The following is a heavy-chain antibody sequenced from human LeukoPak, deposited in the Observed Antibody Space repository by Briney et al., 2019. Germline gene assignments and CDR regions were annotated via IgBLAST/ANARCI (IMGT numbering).Heavy chain of an antibody. J-gene: IGHJ4*02. CDR1: GDSLFTNSVA. Sequence: SQTLSLTCAISGDSLFTNSVAWNWIRQSPSRGLEWLGRTYYRSKWSFEYAVCVKSRITINADTSKNQFSLQLNSVTPEDTAVYYCARGKYTSFDNWGQGTLVTVSS. V-gene: IGHV6-1*01. D-gene: IGHD2-2*01. CDR2: TYYRSKWSF. CDR3: ARGKYTSFDN.